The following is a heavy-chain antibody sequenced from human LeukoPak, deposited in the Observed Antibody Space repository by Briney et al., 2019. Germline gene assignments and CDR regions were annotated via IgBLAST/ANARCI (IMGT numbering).Heavy chain of an antibody. J-gene: IGHJ4*02. D-gene: IGHD3-22*01. CDR3: ARDPPHHYYDSSGYFDY. CDR2: IKQDGSEK. Sequence: GGSLRLSCTASGFTFRSYWMGWVRQAPGKGLEWVANIKQDGSEKKYVDSVKGRFTISRDNDKNSLSLQMNDLRDEDTAVYYCARDPPHHYYDSSGYFDYWGQGTLVTVSS. CDR1: GFTFRSYW. V-gene: IGHV3-7*01.